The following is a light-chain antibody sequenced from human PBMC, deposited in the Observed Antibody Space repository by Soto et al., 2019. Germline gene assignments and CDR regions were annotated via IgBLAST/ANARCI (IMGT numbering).Light chain of an antibody. CDR1: QSISSY. V-gene: IGKV1-39*01. CDR2: AAS. Sequence: DIQMTQSPSSLSASVGDRVTITCRASQSISSYLNWYQQKPGKAPKLLIYAASSLQSGVPSRFSGSGSATDFTLPISSLQREEFATCYCQQSYSTPPPGFGPGTKVDIK. J-gene: IGKJ3*01. CDR3: QQSYSTPPPG.